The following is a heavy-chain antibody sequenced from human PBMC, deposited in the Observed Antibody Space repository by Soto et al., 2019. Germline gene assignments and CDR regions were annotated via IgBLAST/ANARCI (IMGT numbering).Heavy chain of an antibody. CDR2: ISAYNGNT. J-gene: IGHJ5*02. Sequence: QVQLVQSGAEVKKPGASVKVSCKASGYTFTSYGISWVRKAPGQGLEWMGWISAYNGNTNYAQKLQGRVTMTTDTSTSTAYMELRSLRSYDTAVYYCAREIDFWSGHTIWFDLWGQGTLVTVSS. CDR3: AREIDFWSGHTIWFDL. V-gene: IGHV1-18*01. D-gene: IGHD3-3*01. CDR1: GYTFTSYG.